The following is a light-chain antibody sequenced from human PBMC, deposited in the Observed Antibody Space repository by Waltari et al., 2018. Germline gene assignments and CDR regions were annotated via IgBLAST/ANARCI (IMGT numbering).Light chain of an antibody. Sequence: QSALTQPPSVSGSPGHPVPFSCPRTSSGVGGLGYVSRYQQLPGKAPKLMIYNVGKRPSGVPDRFSGSKSGNTASLTISGLQAEDEADYYCCSYVGSSYTVVFGGGTKLTVL. CDR1: SSGVGGLGY. CDR3: CSYVGSSYTVV. J-gene: IGLJ2*01. V-gene: IGLV2-11*01. CDR2: NVG.